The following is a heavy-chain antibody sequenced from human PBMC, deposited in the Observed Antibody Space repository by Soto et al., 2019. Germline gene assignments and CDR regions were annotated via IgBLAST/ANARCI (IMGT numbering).Heavy chain of an antibody. D-gene: IGHD3-22*01. Sequence: GASVKVSCKASGYIFTHYYIHWVRLAPGQGLEWVGVINPGGGYGTYAQKFQGRVTMTRDTSTNTVFMELSSLKSEDTAIYYCGREYFDSRGTPPGDWGQGTLVTVST. CDR1: GYIFTHYY. J-gene: IGHJ4*02. CDR2: INPGGGYG. CDR3: GREYFDSRGTPPGD. V-gene: IGHV1-46*01.